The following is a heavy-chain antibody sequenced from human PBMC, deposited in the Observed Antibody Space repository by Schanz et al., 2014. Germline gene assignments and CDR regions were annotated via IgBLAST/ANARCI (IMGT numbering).Heavy chain of an antibody. D-gene: IGHD1-26*01. Sequence: EVQLLESGGGLVQPGGSLRLSCEASGFIFGNYGMSWVRQAPGKGLEWVSGFDAHDGRAYYADSVKGRFTISRDNTKNSLFLQLNSLRADDTAVYYCARNRGSGGQHWYFDLWGRGPLVTVSS. CDR3: ARNRGSGGQHWYFDL. J-gene: IGHJ2*01. CDR2: FDAHDGRA. CDR1: GFIFGNYG. V-gene: IGHV3-23*01.